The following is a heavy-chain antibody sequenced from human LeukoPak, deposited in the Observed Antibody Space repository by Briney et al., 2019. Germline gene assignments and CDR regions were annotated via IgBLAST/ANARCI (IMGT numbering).Heavy chain of an antibody. D-gene: IGHD5/OR15-5a*01. CDR3: ARAAVSGPTGWFDS. Sequence: GGSLRLSCGGSGFALKSYSLTWVRQAPGKGLEWVSSISSTSAYIHYADSVKGRFTISRDNVDNVVYLEMNGLRAEDTATYYCARAAVSGPTGWFDSWGQGTLVIVSS. J-gene: IGHJ5*01. CDR2: ISSTSAYI. V-gene: IGHV3-21*01. CDR1: GFALKSYS.